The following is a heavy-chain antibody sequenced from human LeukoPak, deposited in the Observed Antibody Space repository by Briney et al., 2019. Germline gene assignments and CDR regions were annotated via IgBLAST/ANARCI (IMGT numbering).Heavy chain of an antibody. V-gene: IGHV3-11*06. CDR1: GFTFSDCY. J-gene: IGHJ4*02. Sequence: PGGSLRLSCAASGFTFSDCYMNWIRQAPGKGLEWVSYISSSGTYTDYADSVKGRFTISRDNVKNSLYLQMNSLRAEDTAVYYCARAAHPDYWGQGTLVTVSS. CDR2: ISSSGTYT. CDR3: ARAAHPDY.